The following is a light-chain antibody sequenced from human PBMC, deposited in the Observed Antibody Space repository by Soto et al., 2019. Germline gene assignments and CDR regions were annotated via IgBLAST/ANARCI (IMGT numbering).Light chain of an antibody. CDR1: QGISNY. CDR2: GAS. Sequence: DIQMTQSPSSLSASVGDRVTITCRARQGISNYLAWYQQKPGKVPKVLIYGASTLPSGVPPRFRGSGSGTDFTLTISSLQSEDVAGYYCQKYDSAPGTFGQGTKVEIK. J-gene: IGKJ1*01. V-gene: IGKV1-27*01. CDR3: QKYDSAPGT.